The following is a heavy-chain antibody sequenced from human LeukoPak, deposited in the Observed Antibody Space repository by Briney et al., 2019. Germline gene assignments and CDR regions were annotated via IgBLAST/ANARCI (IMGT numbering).Heavy chain of an antibody. Sequence: GGSLGLSCAASGFTVSSNYMSWVRQAPGKGLEWVSVIYSGGSTYYADSVKGRFTISRDNSKNTLYLQMNSLRAEDTAVYYCARSSPYNWFDPWGQGTLVTVSS. CDR2: IYSGGST. V-gene: IGHV3-53*01. CDR1: GFTVSSNY. J-gene: IGHJ5*02. CDR3: ARSSPYNWFDP.